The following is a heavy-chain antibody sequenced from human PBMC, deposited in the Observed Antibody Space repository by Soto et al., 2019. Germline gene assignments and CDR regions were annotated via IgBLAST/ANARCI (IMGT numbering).Heavy chain of an antibody. CDR3: AKALYYDFWSGFAHRDYYYYMDV. D-gene: IGHD3-3*01. V-gene: IGHV3-23*01. CDR1: GFTFSSYA. J-gene: IGHJ6*03. Sequence: GGSLRLSCAASGFTFSSYAMSWVRQAPGKGLEWVSAISGSGGSTYYADSVKGRFTISRDNSKNTLYLQMNSLRAEDTAVYYCAKALYYDFWSGFAHRDYYYYMDVWGKGTTVTVSS. CDR2: ISGSGGST.